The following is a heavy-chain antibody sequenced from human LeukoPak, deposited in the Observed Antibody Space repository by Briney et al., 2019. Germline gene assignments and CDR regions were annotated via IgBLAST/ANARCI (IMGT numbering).Heavy chain of an antibody. CDR1: GFTFSSYS. CDR3: GREIPSGSYAPDY. V-gene: IGHV3-21*05. Sequence: GGSLRFSCAASGFTFSSYSMNGVRQAPGKGLEWVSYISSSGRSILYADSVKGRFTVSRDNAKNSLYLQMNNLRAEDTAVYYCGREIPSGSYAPDYWGQGILVIVSS. J-gene: IGHJ4*02. D-gene: IGHD1-26*01. CDR2: ISSSGRSI.